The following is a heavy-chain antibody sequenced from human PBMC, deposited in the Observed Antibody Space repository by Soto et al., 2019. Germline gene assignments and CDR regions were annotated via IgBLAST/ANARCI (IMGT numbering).Heavy chain of an antibody. CDR3: ARDSIAAAGIDY. CDR1: GGTCSSYT. D-gene: IGHD6-13*01. V-gene: IGHV1-69*13. CDR2: IIPLVGTT. Sequence: SLKLSCKASGGTCSSYTIAWVRQAPGQGLEWMGEIIPLVGTTNYVEKFQGRLTITADASTSTAYMELSSLRSEDTAMYYCARDSIAAAGIDYWVEGTLVTVSS. J-gene: IGHJ4*02.